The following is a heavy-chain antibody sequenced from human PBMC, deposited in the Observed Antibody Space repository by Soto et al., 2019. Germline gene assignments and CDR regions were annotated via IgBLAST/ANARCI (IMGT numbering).Heavy chain of an antibody. CDR1: GYTFTSYG. CDR3: ARDGSDSGGYRDAFDI. V-gene: IGHV1-18*01. Sequence: QVQLVQSGAEVKKPGASVKVSCKASGYTFTSYGISWVRQAPGQGLEWMGWISAYNGNTNYAQKLQGRVTVTSDTSTSVAYMELGSLRSDDTAVYFCARDGSDSGGYRDAFDIWGHGTMVTVSA. D-gene: IGHD3-22*01. J-gene: IGHJ3*02. CDR2: ISAYNGNT.